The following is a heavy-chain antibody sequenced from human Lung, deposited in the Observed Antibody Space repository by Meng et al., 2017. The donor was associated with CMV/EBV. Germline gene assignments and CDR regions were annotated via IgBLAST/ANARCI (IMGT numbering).Heavy chain of an antibody. CDR2: IGTVGDT. V-gene: IGHV3-13*01. CDR1: GFTFSTYD. Sequence: SCTASGFTFSTYDFHCVRQPTGKGLEWVSSIGTVGDTYSIGSVKGRFIISREDAKNSVYLQMNGLRDGDTGLYYCARARSPTHFDYWGQGALVTVSS. J-gene: IGHJ4*02. CDR3: ARARSPTHFDY.